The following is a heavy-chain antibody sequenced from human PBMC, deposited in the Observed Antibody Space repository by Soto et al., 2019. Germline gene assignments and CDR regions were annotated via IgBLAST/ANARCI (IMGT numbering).Heavy chain of an antibody. D-gene: IGHD1-1*01. CDR1: GDSVSRNSAA. CDR2: TYYRSKWYS. V-gene: IGHV6-1*01. J-gene: IGHJ6*03. Sequence: SQTLSLSCDSSGDSVSRNSAAWNWIRTTPSKGLEWLGRTYYRSKWYSNYAISVKSRVTVNPDTFKDQFSLQLNSVTPEDTAVYYCARGSWDDVSGHYYMDVWGKGTTVTVSS. CDR3: ARGSWDDVSGHYYMDV.